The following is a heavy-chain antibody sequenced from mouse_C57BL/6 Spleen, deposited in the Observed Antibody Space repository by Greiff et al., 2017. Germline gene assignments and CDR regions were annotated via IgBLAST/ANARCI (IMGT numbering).Heavy chain of an antibody. D-gene: IGHD1-1*01. CDR2: IWSGGST. CDR3: ARITTVVESYAMDY. J-gene: IGHJ4*01. V-gene: IGHV2-2*01. Sequence: VQLQQSGPGLVQPSQSLSITCTVSGFSLTSYGVHWVRQSPGKGLEWLGVIWSGGSTDYNKAFISRLSISKDNSKSQVFFKMNSLQADDTAIYYCARITTVVESYAMDYWGQGTSVTVSS. CDR1: GFSLTSYG.